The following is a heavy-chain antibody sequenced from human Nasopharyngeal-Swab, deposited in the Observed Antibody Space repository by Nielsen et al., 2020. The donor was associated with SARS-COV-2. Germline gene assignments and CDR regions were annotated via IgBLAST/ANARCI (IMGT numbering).Heavy chain of an antibody. CDR3: TAPILTGYYNVGYYFDY. Sequence: WIRQPPGKGLEWVGRIKSKTDGGTTDYAAPVKGRFTISRDDSKNTLYLQMNSLKTEDTAMYYCTAPILTGYYNVGYYFDYWGQGTLVTVSS. V-gene: IGHV3-15*01. CDR2: IKSKTDGGTT. D-gene: IGHD3-9*01. J-gene: IGHJ4*02.